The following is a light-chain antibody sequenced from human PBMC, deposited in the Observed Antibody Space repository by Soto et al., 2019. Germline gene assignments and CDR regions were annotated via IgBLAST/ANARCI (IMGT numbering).Light chain of an antibody. CDR1: PSVYSN. CDR2: GAS. CDR3: QEYDNWPLT. J-gene: IGKJ4*01. Sequence: EIVMTQSPATLSVSPGESATLSCRASPSVYSNLAWYQQKPGQAPRYLIYGASTRATCIPARFSGSGSGTEFTLTISSLQSEDFAVYYCQEYDNWPLTFGGGTKVDIK. V-gene: IGKV3-15*01.